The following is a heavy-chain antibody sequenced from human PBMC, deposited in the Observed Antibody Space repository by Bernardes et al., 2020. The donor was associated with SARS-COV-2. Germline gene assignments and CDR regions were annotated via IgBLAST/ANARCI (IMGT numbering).Heavy chain of an antibody. CDR3: AGTSTTCCDY. CDR1: EITFSSYW. J-gene: IGHJ4*02. Sequence: VGFLRLSCAASEITFSSYWVHWVRQAPGKGLIWVSRISAEGTGITYADSVKGRFTIYRDNAKNTLYLQMNSLRVEDTGVYYCAGTSTTCCDYWGQGTLVTVSS. V-gene: IGHV3-74*03. D-gene: IGHD2-2*01. CDR2: ISAEGTGI.